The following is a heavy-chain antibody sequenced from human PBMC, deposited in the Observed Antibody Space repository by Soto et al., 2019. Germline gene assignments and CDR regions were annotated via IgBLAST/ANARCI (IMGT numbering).Heavy chain of an antibody. CDR2: ISNDGSSE. V-gene: IGHV3-30-3*01. Sequence: QVQLVESGGGVVQPGRSLRISCAATGFSFNFYAMYWVRQAPGKGLEWVAMISNDGSSENYADSVRGRFIISRDNSKKTLFLQMISLRSEDSATYYCVRDSGANYGTFWYFDLWGRGTLVTVSS. CDR1: GFSFNFYA. J-gene: IGHJ2*01. D-gene: IGHD5-18*01. CDR3: VRDSGANYGTFWYFDL.